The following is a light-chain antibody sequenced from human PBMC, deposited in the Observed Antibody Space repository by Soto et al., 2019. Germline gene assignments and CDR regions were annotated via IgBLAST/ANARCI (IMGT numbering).Light chain of an antibody. Sequence: EIVMTQSPATLSVSPGQRASLSCRASQSVRTTVAWYPQKPGQAPRXVVYGASTRETGIPARFSGSGAGTEFTLTITSLQSEDFAVDFCQQYKDWTTTFGQGTKVDIK. CDR2: GAS. V-gene: IGKV3-15*01. CDR3: QQYKDWTTT. J-gene: IGKJ1*01. CDR1: QSVRTT.